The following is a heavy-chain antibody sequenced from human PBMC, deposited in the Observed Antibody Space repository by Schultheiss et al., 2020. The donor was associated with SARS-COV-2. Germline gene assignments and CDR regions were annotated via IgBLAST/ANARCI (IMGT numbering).Heavy chain of an antibody. V-gene: IGHV3-74*01. D-gene: IGHD4-11*01. J-gene: IGHJ6*02. CDR2: INSDGSST. CDR1: GFTFSSYW. Sequence: GESLKISCAASGFTFSSYWMHWVRQAPGKGLVWVSRINSDGSSTSYADSVKGRFTISRDNAKNTLYLQMNSLRAEDTAVYYCTTVYSNYVDYYYGMDVWGQGTTVTVSS. CDR3: TTVYSNYVDYYYGMDV.